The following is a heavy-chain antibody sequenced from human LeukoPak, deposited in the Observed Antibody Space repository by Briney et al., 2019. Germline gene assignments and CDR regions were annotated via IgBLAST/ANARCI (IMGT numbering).Heavy chain of an antibody. J-gene: IGHJ4*02. D-gene: IGHD3-16*02. V-gene: IGHV4-34*01. CDR3: ARVPAPLYDYVWGSYRLPLYYFDY. Sequence: SETLSLTCAVYGGSFSGYYWSWIRQPPGKGLEWIGEINHSGSTNYSPSLKSRVTISVDTSKNQFSLKLSSVTAADTAVYYCARVPAPLYDYVWGSYRLPLYYFDYWGQGTLVTVSS. CDR2: INHSGST. CDR1: GGSFSGYY.